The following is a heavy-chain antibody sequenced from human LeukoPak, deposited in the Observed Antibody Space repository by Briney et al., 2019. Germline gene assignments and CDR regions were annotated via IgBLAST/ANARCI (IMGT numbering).Heavy chain of an antibody. CDR3: ARDRGRKYQLQYWYFDL. J-gene: IGHJ2*01. V-gene: IGHV4-31*03. Sequence: SQALSLTCTVSGGSMSSGGYYWTWIRQHPGKGLEGSVYIYYRGSNFYNPSLKSRVTISVDTSKNQFSLTLSSVTAADTAVYYCARDRGRKYQLQYWYFDLWGRGTLVTLSS. CDR1: GGSMSSGGYY. D-gene: IGHD2-2*01. CDR2: IYYRGSN.